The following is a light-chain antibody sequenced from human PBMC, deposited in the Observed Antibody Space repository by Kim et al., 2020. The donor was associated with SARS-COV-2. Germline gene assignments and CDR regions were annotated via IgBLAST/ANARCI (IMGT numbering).Light chain of an antibody. J-gene: IGKJ2*01. CDR3: QHYGGSRYT. CDR2: GAS. Sequence: LSPGERATLSCRASQSVSSNFLAWYQQKLGQAPRLLIYGASTRAAGIPDRFSGSGSGTDFTLTISSLGPEDFAVYYCQHYGGSRYTFGQGTKLEI. V-gene: IGKV3-20*01. CDR1: QSVSSNF.